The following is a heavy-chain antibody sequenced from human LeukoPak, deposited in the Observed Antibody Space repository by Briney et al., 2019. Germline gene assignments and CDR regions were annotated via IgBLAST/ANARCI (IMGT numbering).Heavy chain of an antibody. J-gene: IGHJ5*02. CDR1: GGSISSGRDY. D-gene: IGHD3-22*01. V-gene: IGHV4-61*02. Sequence: SQTLTLTYTVSGGSISSGRDYWNWIRQPAGKGLEWIGRICTSGTTHYNPSLKSRVTMSLDTSRNQVSLKLSSVTAADTAVYYCVKSYYDSTGYSGWFDPWGQGTLVTVSS. CDR2: ICTSGTT. CDR3: VKSYYDSTGYSGWFDP.